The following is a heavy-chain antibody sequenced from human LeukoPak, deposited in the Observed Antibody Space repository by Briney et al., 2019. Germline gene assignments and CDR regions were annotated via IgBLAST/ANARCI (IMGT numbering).Heavy chain of an antibody. Sequence: PSETLSLTCAVYGASYNAYYWSWIRQPPGKGPECIGDIDHRGTATYNPSLKSRLTISADASKNQFSLKLNSVTDADTAVYYCAVGIAILGVAASFDSWGQGNLVIVSS. V-gene: IGHV4-34*01. CDR3: AVGIAILGVAASFDS. J-gene: IGHJ4*02. CDR1: GASYNAYY. CDR2: IDHRGTA. D-gene: IGHD3-3*01.